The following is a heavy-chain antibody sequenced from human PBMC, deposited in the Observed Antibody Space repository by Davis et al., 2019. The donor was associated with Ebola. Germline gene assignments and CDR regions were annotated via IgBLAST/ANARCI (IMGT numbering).Heavy chain of an antibody. CDR2: ISAYNGNT. D-gene: IGHD4-17*01. V-gene: IGHV1-18*01. CDR3: ARDPVTDYGDYYGYYYYGMDV. CDR1: GYTFTSYG. Sequence: ASVKVSCKASGYTFTSYGISWVRQAPGQGLEWMGWISAYNGNTNYAQKLQGRVTMTTDTSTSTAYMELRSLRSDDTAVYYCARDPVTDYGDYYGYYYYGMDVWGQGTTVTVSS. J-gene: IGHJ6*02.